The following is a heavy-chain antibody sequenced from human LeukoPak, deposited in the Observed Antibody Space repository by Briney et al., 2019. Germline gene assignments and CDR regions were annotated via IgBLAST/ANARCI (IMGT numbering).Heavy chain of an antibody. Sequence: GGSLRLSCAASGFTFSSYGMHWVRQAPGKGLEWVAVVSYDGSNKYYADSVKGRFTISRDNSKNTLYLQMNSLRAEDTAVYYCAKDNRNDFEQNWFDPWGQGTLVTVSS. D-gene: IGHD3-3*01. CDR3: AKDNRNDFEQNWFDP. CDR1: GFTFSSYG. J-gene: IGHJ5*02. V-gene: IGHV3-30*18. CDR2: VSYDGSNK.